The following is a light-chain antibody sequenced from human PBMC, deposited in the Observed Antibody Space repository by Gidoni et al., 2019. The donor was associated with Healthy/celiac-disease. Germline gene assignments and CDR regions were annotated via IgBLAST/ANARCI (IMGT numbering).Light chain of an antibody. CDR1: SSDVGGYNY. Sequence: QSALTHPAPVSGSPGQSLTISCTGTSSDVGGYNYVPWYQQHPGKAPKLMIYEVSNRPSGVPDRFSGSKSGNTASLTISGLQAEDEADYYCSSYTSSSTEVFGGGTKLTVL. CDR3: SSYTSSSTEV. CDR2: EVS. V-gene: IGLV2-14*01. J-gene: IGLJ3*02.